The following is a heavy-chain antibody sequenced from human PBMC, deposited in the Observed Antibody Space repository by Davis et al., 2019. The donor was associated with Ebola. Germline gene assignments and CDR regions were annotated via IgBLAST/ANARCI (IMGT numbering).Heavy chain of an antibody. CDR3: ARHGLVVPAALDY. J-gene: IGHJ4*02. Sequence: MPSETLSLTCTVSGGSISSSSYYWSWIRQPPGKGLEWIGYIYYSGSTNYNPSLKSRVTISVDTSKNQFSLKLSSVTAADTAVYYCARHGLVVPAALDYWGQGTLVTVSS. CDR1: GGSISSSSYY. V-gene: IGHV4-61*05. CDR2: IYYSGST. D-gene: IGHD2-2*01.